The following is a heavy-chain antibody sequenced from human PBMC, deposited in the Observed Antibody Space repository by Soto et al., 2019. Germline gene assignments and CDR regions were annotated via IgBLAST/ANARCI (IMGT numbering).Heavy chain of an antibody. CDR2: ISGVGGNT. D-gene: IGHD3-16*01. CDR3: ARERLGRGGDY. J-gene: IGHJ4*02. V-gene: IGHV3-23*01. Sequence: EVQLLESGGGLVQPGGSLRLSCAASGFTFSNYAMSWVRQTPGKGLEWVSTISGVGGNTYYPDYVKGRFTISRDKSVYTVYLPMNSLRAEDTAIYYCARERLGRGGDYWGQGALVTVTS. CDR1: GFTFSNYA.